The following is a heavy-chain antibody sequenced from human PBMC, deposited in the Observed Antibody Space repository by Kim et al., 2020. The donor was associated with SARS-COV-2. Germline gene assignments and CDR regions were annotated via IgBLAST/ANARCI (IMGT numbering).Heavy chain of an antibody. V-gene: IGHV3-43*02. CDR2: ISGDGGST. CDR1: GFTFDDYA. D-gene: IGHD3-3*01. Sequence: GGSLRLSCAASGFTFDDYAMHWVRQAPGKGLEWVSLISGDGGSTYYADSVKGRFTISRDNSKNSLYLQMNSLRTEDTALYYCAKDLRVSDFWSGYYRDYYYYGMDVWGQGTTVTVSS. J-gene: IGHJ6*02. CDR3: AKDLRVSDFWSGYYRDYYYYGMDV.